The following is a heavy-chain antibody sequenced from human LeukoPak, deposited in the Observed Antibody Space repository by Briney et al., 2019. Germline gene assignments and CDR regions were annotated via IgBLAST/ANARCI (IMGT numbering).Heavy chain of an antibody. Sequence: GGSLRLSCAASGFTFSSYSMNWVRQAPGKGLEWVSSISSSSSYIYYADSVKGRFTISRDNAKNSLYLQMNSLRAEDTAVYYCARVLRGSGSNETWGQGTLVTVSS. CDR1: GFTFSSYS. CDR2: ISSSSSYI. D-gene: IGHD3-10*01. J-gene: IGHJ5*02. V-gene: IGHV3-21*01. CDR3: ARVLRGSGSNET.